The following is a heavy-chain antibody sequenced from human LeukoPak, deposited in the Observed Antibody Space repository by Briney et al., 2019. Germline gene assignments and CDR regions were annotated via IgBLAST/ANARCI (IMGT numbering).Heavy chain of an antibody. CDR3: ARGVGANSGDY. CDR1: GHTFTNYY. D-gene: IGHD4-23*01. J-gene: IGHJ4*02. V-gene: IGHV1-46*01. CDR2: INLSGGST. Sequence: GASVTVSCKASGHTFTNYYMHWVRQAPGQGLEWMGMINLSGGSTTYAQTFQGRVTMTSDASTSTVYVELSSLRSEDTAVYYCARGVGANSGDYWGQGTLVTVSS.